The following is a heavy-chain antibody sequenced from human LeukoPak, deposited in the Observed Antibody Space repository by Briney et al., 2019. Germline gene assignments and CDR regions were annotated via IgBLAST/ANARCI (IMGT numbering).Heavy chain of an antibody. D-gene: IGHD1-26*01. CDR3: ARDRSGYSESEIDY. Sequence: PGGSLRLSCAASGFTFSSYAMSWVRQAPGKGLEWVSAISGSGGSTYYADSVQGRFTISRDNSKNTLYLQMDSLRAEDTAVYYCARDRSGYSESEIDYWGQGTLVSVSS. CDR1: GFTFSSYA. J-gene: IGHJ4*02. V-gene: IGHV3-23*01. CDR2: ISGSGGST.